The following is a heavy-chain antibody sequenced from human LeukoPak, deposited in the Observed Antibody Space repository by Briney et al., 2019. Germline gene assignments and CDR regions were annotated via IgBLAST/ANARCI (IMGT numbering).Heavy chain of an antibody. CDR1: GFTFSSYA. Sequence: GGSLRLSCAASGFTFSSYAMSWVSQAPGRGLEWVSAISGSGGSTYYADSVKGRFTISRDNSKNTLYLQMNSLRAEDTAVYYCAKGLAVARYYFDYWGRGTLVTVSS. CDR2: ISGSGGST. V-gene: IGHV3-23*01. J-gene: IGHJ4*02. D-gene: IGHD6-19*01. CDR3: AKGLAVARYYFDY.